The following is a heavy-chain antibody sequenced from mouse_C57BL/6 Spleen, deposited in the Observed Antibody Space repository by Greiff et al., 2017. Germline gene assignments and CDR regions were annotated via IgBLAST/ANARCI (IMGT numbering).Heavy chain of an antibody. D-gene: IGHD1-3*01. J-gene: IGHJ4*01. Sequence: QVQLQQSGAELVRPGTSVKVSCKASGYAFTNYLIEWVKQRPGQGLEWIGVINPGSGGTNYNEKFKGKATLTADKSSSTAYMQLSSLTSEASAVYFCARGGLYSYAMDYWGQGTSVTVSS. CDR2: INPGSGGT. CDR3: ARGGLYSYAMDY. CDR1: GYAFTNYL. V-gene: IGHV1-54*01.